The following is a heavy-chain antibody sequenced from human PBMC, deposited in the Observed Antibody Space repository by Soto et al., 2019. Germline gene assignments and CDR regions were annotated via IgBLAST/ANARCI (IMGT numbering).Heavy chain of an antibody. V-gene: IGHV4-4*02. CDR3: ARESRIVGITLFHY. CDR2: IYHSGST. Sequence: QVQLQESGPGLVKPSGSLSLTCAVSGGSISSDNWWTWVRQPPEKGLEWIGEIYHSGSTNYNPSLKSRVTMSVDKSRNQFSLELSSVTAADTAVYYCARESRIVGITLFHYWGQGTLVTVSS. J-gene: IGHJ4*02. D-gene: IGHD1-26*01. CDR1: GGSISSDNW.